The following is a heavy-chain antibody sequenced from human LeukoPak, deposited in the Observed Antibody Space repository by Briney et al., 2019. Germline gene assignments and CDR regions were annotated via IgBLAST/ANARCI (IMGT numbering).Heavy chain of an antibody. CDR2: ITSSSGTI. Sequence: GGSLRLSCAAPGFTFSNYAMIWVRQAPGKGLEWLSYITSSSGTIFYADSVKGRFTISRDNSKNSLYLQMNSLRADDSALYYCATWSGAAAGRSDYWGQGTLVTVSS. V-gene: IGHV3-48*04. CDR1: GFTFSNYA. CDR3: ATWSGAAAGRSDY. J-gene: IGHJ4*02. D-gene: IGHD6-13*01.